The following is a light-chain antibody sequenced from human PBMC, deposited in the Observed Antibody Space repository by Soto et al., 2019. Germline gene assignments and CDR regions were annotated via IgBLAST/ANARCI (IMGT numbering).Light chain of an antibody. J-gene: IGLJ2*01. Sequence: QSALTQPRSVSGSPGQAVTISCTGTSSDVGSHNYVSWYQQHPGKAPQLMIYDVYKRPSGVPDRFSGFKSGNTASLTISGLQAEDEAAYYCCSYAGTYTFVLFGGGTKLTVL. CDR1: SSDVGSHNY. CDR2: DVY. V-gene: IGLV2-11*01. CDR3: CSYAGTYTFVL.